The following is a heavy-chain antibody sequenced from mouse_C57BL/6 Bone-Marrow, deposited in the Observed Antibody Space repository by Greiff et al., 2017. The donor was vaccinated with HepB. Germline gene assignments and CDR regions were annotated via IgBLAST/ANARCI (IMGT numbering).Heavy chain of an antibody. CDR1: GFTFSSYA. CDR3: ARENSAGFAY. J-gene: IGHJ3*01. Sequence: EVMLVESGGGLVKPGGSLKLSCAASGFTFSSYAMSWVRQTPEKRLEWVATISDGGSYTYYPDNVKGRFTISRDNAKNNLYLQMSHLKSEDTAMYYCARENSAGFAYWGQGTLVTVSA. CDR2: ISDGGSYT. V-gene: IGHV5-4*01. D-gene: IGHD5-2*01.